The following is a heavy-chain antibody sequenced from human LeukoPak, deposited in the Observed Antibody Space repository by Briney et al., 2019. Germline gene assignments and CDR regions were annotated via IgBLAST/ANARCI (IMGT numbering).Heavy chain of an antibody. CDR2: TYYRSMWFN. D-gene: IGHD1-14*01. Sequence: SQTLSLTCAISGDSVSSNTATWNWIRQSPSRGLEWLGRTYYRSMWFNDYAVSVKSRITINPDTSRNQFSLQLNYVTPEDTAVYYCARREPDYKGLDVWGQGTTVTVSS. CDR3: ARREPDYKGLDV. V-gene: IGHV6-1*01. J-gene: IGHJ6*02. CDR1: GDSVSSNTAT.